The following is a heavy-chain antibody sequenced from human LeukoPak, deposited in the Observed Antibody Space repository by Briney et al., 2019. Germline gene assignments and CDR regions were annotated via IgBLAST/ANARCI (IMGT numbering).Heavy chain of an antibody. CDR2: MNPNSGKT. D-gene: IGHD6-13*01. CDR3: ARGRPGPAGAGTYDF. V-gene: IGHV1-8*01. CDR1: GYTFTTSD. Sequence: GASVKVSCKASGYTFTTSDINWVRQAPRQGREWMGWMNPNSGKTGSAQKFQGRLTMTKNTSTSTAYMEVTGLRFEDTAIYYCARGRPGPAGAGTYDFWGQGTLITVSS. J-gene: IGHJ4*02.